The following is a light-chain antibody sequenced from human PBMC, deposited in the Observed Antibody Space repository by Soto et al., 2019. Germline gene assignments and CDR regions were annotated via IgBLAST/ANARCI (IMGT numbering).Light chain of an antibody. CDR1: SSDVGSYNL. J-gene: IGLJ2*01. CDR2: EGS. V-gene: IGLV2-23*01. CDR3: CSYAGSSTLV. Sequence: QSALTQPASVSGSPGQSITISCTGTSSDVGSYNLVSWYQQHPGKAPKLMIYEGSKRPSGVSNRFSGSKSGNTASLTISGLQAEDEADYYCCSYAGSSTLVFGRGTQLTVL.